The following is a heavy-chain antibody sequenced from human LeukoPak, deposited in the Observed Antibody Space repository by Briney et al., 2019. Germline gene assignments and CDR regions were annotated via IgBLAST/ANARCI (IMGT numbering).Heavy chain of an antibody. CDR2: IYHSGTT. V-gene: IGHV4-4*02. Sequence: PSETLSLTCAVSGTSISLSNWWTWFRQPPGKGLEWIGEIYHSGTTNYNPFLKSRVTISLDKSRNQFSLNLNSVSAADTAVYYCARSYFGSGTFNGFDYWGQGTLVTVSS. CDR3: ARSYFGSGTFNGFDY. D-gene: IGHD3-10*01. J-gene: IGHJ4*02. CDR1: GTSISLSNW.